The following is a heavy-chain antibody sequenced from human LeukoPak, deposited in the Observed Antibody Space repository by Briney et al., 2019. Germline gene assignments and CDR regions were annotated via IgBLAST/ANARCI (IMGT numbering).Heavy chain of an antibody. CDR3: ARIGYCSSTSCPTGDDAFDI. D-gene: IGHD2-2*01. CDR2: IYHSGST. V-gene: IGHV4-38-2*01. CDR1: GYSISSGYY. J-gene: IGHJ3*02. Sequence: SETLSLTCAVSGYSISSGYYWGWIRQPPGKGLEWIGSIYHSGSTYYNPSLKSRVTISVDTSKNQFSLKLSSVTAADTAVYYCARIGYCSSTSCPTGDDAFDIWGQGTMVTASS.